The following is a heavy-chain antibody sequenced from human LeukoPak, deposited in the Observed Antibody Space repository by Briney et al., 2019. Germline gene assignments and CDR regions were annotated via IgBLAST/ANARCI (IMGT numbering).Heavy chain of an antibody. V-gene: IGHV4-4*02. J-gene: IGHJ5*02. CDR3: ARYYGSGSYIWFDP. D-gene: IGHD3-10*01. CDR2: IHHSGST. CDR1: GGSISSSNW. Sequence: PSGTLSLTCAVSGGSISSSNWWSWVRQPPGKGLEWIGEIHHSGSTNYNPSLKSRVTISVDKSKNQFSLKLSSVTAADTAVYYCARYYGSGSYIWFDPWGQGTLVTVSS.